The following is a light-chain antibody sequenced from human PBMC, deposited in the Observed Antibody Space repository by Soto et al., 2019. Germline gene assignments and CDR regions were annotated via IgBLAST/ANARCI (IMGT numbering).Light chain of an antibody. CDR3: QQRNDWPLP. V-gene: IGKV3-11*01. J-gene: IGKJ4*01. CDR1: QRVNNY. CDR2: DTT. Sequence: ETVLTQSPDTLSLSPGDRATLSSRASQRVNNYLAWYQQKPGQVPRLLIYDTTDRADGTPARFSGSGSGIDFNLTISSLEPVDFAVYYGQQRNDWPLPFGGGTRVEMK.